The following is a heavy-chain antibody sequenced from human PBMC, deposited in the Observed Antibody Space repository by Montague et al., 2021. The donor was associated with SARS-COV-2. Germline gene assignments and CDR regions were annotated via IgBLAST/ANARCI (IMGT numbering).Heavy chain of an antibody. D-gene: IGHD6-13*01. V-gene: IGHV4-59*13. CDR3: ARGVVAAPDTSDY. CDR2: IYYSGIT. CDR1: GDSISGFY. J-gene: IGHJ4*02. Sequence: SETLSLTCTVSGDSISGFYWNWIRQPPGKGLEWIGKIYYSGITNYNPSLKSRVTISVDTSKNQFSLKLISVTAADTALYYCARGVVAAPDTSDYWAREPWSPSPQ.